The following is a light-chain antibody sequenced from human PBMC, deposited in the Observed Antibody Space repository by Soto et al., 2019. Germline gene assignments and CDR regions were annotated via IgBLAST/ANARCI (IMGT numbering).Light chain of an antibody. Sequence: EIVMTQSPLSLPVTPGEPASISCRSSQSLLQSNGYNCLDWYLQKPGQSPQLLIYLGSNRASGVPDRFSGSESGTDFTLKISRVEAEDVGVYYCMQALQSPLTFGGGTKVEIK. CDR3: MQALQSPLT. V-gene: IGKV2-28*01. J-gene: IGKJ4*01. CDR1: QSLLQSNGYNC. CDR2: LGS.